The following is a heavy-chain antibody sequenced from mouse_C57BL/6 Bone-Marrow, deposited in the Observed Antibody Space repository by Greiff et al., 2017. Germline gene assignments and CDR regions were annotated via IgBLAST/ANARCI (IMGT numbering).Heavy chain of an antibody. CDR1: GYTFTNYW. V-gene: IGHV1-63*01. Sequence: QVQLQQSGAELVRPGTSVKMSCKASGYTFTNYWIGWAKQRPGHGLEWIGDIYPGGGYTNYNEKFKGKATLTADKSSSTAYMQSSSLTSEDSAIYYCARSRRRAMDYWGQGTSVTVSS. J-gene: IGHJ4*01. CDR3: ARSRRRAMDY. CDR2: IYPGGGYT.